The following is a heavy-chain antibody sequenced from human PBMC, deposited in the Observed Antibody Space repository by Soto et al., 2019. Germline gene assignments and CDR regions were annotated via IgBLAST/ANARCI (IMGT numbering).Heavy chain of an antibody. CDR1: GFTFGYYW. J-gene: IGHJ4*02. CDR2: IKIDASQK. Sequence: EVQLVESGGGLVRPGGSLRLSWAASGFTFGYYWMSWVRQAAGKGLQWVATIKIDASQKKYVDSVKGRLTMSRDNAKNSLLPQMDTLRLEDTAVDSCARDSLSGSGSSVTHHLDYWGQGTLVTFSS. D-gene: IGHD3-10*01. V-gene: IGHV3-7*01. CDR3: ARDSLSGSGSSVTHHLDY.